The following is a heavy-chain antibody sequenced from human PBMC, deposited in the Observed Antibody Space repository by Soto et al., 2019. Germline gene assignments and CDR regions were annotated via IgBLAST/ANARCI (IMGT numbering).Heavy chain of an antibody. Sequence: QVLVQESGPGLVKPSQTLTLSCTVSGGSVDSGNHYWNWIRQPPGKGLEWIGYIYYGESTYYNPSLKRRATISVDTPQSRFSLRLTSVTAADTAVYYCARDMGSAMTTRIFDHWGQGTLVTVSS. CDR2: IYYGEST. D-gene: IGHD4-17*01. V-gene: IGHV4-30-4*01. CDR3: ARDMGSAMTTRIFDH. J-gene: IGHJ4*02. CDR1: GGSVDSGNHY.